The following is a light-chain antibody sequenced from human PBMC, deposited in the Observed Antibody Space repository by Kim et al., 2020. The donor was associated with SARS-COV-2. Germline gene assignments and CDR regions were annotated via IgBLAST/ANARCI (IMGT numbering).Light chain of an antibody. Sequence: PGERATLSCRASQSISSAYIAWYQQKPGQAPRLLVFGASGRATGIPDRFSGSGSGTDFTLSISRLEPEDFAVYYCQQYGCAPRTFGQGTKVDIK. CDR1: QSISSAY. CDR3: QQYGCAPRT. V-gene: IGKV3-20*01. CDR2: GAS. J-gene: IGKJ1*01.